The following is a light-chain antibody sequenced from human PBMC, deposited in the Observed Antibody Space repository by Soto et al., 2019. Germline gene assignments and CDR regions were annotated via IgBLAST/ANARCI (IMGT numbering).Light chain of an antibody. CDR2: EVS. V-gene: IGLV2-14*01. CDR3: SSYTTGSTLYV. Sequence: QSVLTQPASVSGSPGQSITISCTGSSNDIGAYKYVSWYQQYPGKAPKLIIFEVSNRPSGVSNRFSGSKSGNTASLTIAGLQAEDEAEYHCSSYTTGSTLYVFGGGTKLTVL. J-gene: IGLJ1*01. CDR1: SNDIGAYKY.